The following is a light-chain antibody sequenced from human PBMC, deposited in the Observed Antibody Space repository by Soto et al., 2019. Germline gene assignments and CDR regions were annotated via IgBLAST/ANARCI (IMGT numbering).Light chain of an antibody. Sequence: QSVLTQPPSASGSPGPRVTISCSGSSSNIGGETVNWYQQVPGTAPKLLIYGKTQRHSGVPDRFSGYKSGTSVSLAISGLQSEAEADYYCAAWDDRLNGWVFGGGSQLTVL. CDR1: SSNIGGET. CDR3: AAWDDRLNGWV. J-gene: IGLJ3*02. V-gene: IGLV1-44*01. CDR2: GKT.